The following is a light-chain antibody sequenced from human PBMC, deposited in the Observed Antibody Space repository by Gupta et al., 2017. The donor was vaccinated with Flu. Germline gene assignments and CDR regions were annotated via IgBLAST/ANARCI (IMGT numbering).Light chain of an antibody. Sequence: KVTISCAGSSSNIGKNYVSWYQQFPGTGPKLLMYENNKRPSGIPDRVSGSKSGTSATLGIAGLQTGDEADYYCGAWDKGLNVYVFGTGTKVTV. CDR2: ENN. V-gene: IGLV1-51*02. J-gene: IGLJ1*01. CDR3: GAWDKGLNVYV. CDR1: SSNIGKNY.